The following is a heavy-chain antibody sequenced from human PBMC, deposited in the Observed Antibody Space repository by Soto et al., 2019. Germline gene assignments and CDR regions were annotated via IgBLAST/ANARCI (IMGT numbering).Heavy chain of an antibody. V-gene: IGHV1-18*01. D-gene: IGHD2-21*02. CDR3: AIVVVAAKYYMDV. J-gene: IGHJ6*03. Sequence: ASVKVSCKASGYTFTNYGLTWVRQAPGQVLEWMGWISAYNGNTNYAQKLQGRVTMTTDTSTSTAYMELRSLRSDDTAVYYCAIVVVAAKYYMDVWGKGTTVTVSS. CDR2: ISAYNGNT. CDR1: GYTFTNYG.